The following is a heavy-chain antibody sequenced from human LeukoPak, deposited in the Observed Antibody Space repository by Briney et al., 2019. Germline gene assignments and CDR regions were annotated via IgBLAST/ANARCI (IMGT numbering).Heavy chain of an antibody. CDR2: IYSTGST. D-gene: IGHD6-13*01. V-gene: IGHV4-4*07. CDR3: ARELASAGQAGFDF. Sequence: SETLSLTCTVSGGSISSYYWSWIRQPAGKGLEWIGRIYSTGSTNYNPSLKSRVTMSVDTSKNQFSLRLRSVTAADTAVYYCARELASAGQAGFDFWGGGALVTVSS. CDR1: GGSISSYY. J-gene: IGHJ4*02.